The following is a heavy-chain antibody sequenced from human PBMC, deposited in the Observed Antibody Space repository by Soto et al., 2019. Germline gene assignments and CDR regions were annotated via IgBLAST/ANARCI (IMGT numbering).Heavy chain of an antibody. CDR1: GDSIISSDFY. CDR2: IFYLGSS. CDR3: ARHSLALRKNNWFDP. Sequence: LSLTCSVSGDSIISSDFYWGGVRQPPGKGLEWIGSIFYLGSSYYNPSLKSRVTMSVDTSKNQFSLRLRSVTAADTALYFCARHSLALRKNNWFDPWGQGIMVTVSS. V-gene: IGHV4-39*01. J-gene: IGHJ5*02. D-gene: IGHD3-3*02.